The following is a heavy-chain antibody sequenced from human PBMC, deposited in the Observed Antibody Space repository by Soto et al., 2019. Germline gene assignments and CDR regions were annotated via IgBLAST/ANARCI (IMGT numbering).Heavy chain of an antibody. CDR2: IDPSDSYA. CDR1: GYSFTSFW. Sequence: GESLKISCKGSGYSFTSFWSSWVRQMPGKGLEWMGRIDPSDSYASYSPSFQGHVTISADKSISTAYLQWSSLKASDTAMYYCARLERYTGYELHFDYWGQGTLVTVSS. CDR3: ARLERYTGYELHFDY. D-gene: IGHD5-12*01. J-gene: IGHJ4*02. V-gene: IGHV5-10-1*01.